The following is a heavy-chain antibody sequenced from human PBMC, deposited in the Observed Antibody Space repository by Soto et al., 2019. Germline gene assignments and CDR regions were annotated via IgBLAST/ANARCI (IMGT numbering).Heavy chain of an antibody. CDR1: GGCISSYY. V-gene: IGHV4-59*08. CDR2: IYYSGST. J-gene: IGHJ4*02. CDR3: ARHTPAISISDH. D-gene: IGHD2-15*01. Sequence: SETLSLTCTVSGGCISSYYWSWIRQPPGKGLEWIGYIYYSGSTNYNPSLKSRVTISVDTSKNQFSLKLSSVTAADTAVYYCARHTPAISISDHWGQGTLVTVS.